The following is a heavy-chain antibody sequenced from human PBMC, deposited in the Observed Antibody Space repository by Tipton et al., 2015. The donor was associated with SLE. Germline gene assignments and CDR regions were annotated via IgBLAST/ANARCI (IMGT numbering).Heavy chain of an antibody. CDR2: IYTGGSA. CDR1: GFTVTDNY. J-gene: IGHJ6*02. V-gene: IGHV3-66*01. CDR3: AKDGGDGSGHYHYVGVDV. D-gene: IGHD3-10*02. Sequence: GSLRLSCAASGFTVTDNYMNWVRQAPDKGLEWLSVIYTGGSAYYADSVKGRFTISRDNSKNTLYLQMNSLRAEDTATYYCAKDGGDGSGHYHYVGVDVWGQGTTVTVSS.